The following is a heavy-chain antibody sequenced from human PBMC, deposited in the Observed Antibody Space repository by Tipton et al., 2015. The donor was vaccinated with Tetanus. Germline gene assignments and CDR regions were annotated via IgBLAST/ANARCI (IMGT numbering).Heavy chain of an antibody. CDR3: ASRLVGATENY. Sequence: SLRLSCAASGFSFSSYAMSWVRQAPGRGLEWVSGIRGNGETTYYADSVKGRFTISRDNSKNMLYLHMNTLRADDTAVYYCASRLVGATENYWGQGTLVIVSS. CDR1: GFSFSSYA. V-gene: IGHV3-23*01. CDR2: IRGNGETT. J-gene: IGHJ4*02. D-gene: IGHD1-26*01.